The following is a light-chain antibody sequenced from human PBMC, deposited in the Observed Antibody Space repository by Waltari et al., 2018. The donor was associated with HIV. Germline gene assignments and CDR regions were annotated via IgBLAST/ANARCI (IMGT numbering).Light chain of an antibody. J-gene: IGLJ3*02. CDR3: STWDNSLSHWV. Sequence: QNISISCSGDISNLGGNFVYWYQQRPGTAPRLLIYRNDQRPSGVPDRFSGSKSATSASLAISGLRSEDEGDYHCSTWDNSLSHWVFGGGTKVTVL. V-gene: IGLV1-47*01. CDR1: ISNLGGNF. CDR2: RND.